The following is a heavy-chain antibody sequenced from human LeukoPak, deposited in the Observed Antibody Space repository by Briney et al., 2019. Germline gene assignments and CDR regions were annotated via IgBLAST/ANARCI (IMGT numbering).Heavy chain of an antibody. Sequence: PGGSLRLSCAASGFTFSSYAMSWVRQAPGKGLEWVSAISGSGGSTYYADSVKGRFTISRDNSKNTLYLQMNSLRAEDTAVYYCAKVGWGGVRGVIIKVDYYYMDVWGKGTTVAISS. CDR2: ISGSGGST. CDR1: GFTFSSYA. V-gene: IGHV3-23*01. CDR3: AKVGWGGVRGVIIKVDYYYMDV. J-gene: IGHJ6*03. D-gene: IGHD3-10*01.